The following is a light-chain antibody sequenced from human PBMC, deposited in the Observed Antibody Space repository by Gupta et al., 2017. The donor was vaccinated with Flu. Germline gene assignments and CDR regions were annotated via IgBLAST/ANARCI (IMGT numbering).Light chain of an antibody. Sequence: SPATLSVSPGERVTRSCRASESVSINLAWYQRKAGQPPRLLIYGASNRAAGVPARFSGSGSGTDFTLTSSNLESEDSAIYDCQHYRHWPLFGQGTKLEIK. CDR2: GAS. CDR1: ESVSIN. J-gene: IGKJ2*01. V-gene: IGKV3-15*01. CDR3: QHYRHWPL.